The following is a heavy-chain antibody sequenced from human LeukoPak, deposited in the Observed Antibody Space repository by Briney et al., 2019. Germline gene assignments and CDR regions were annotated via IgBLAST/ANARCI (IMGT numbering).Heavy chain of an antibody. CDR3: ARPNSFDI. V-gene: IGHV3-11*04. Sequence: GGSLRLSCAASGFTFSDYYTSWIRQAPGKGLEWVSYISASGDTTHYADSVKGRFTISRDNAQNSVFLQMNSLRAEDTAIYYCARPNSFDIWGQGTMVTVSS. CDR2: ISASGDTT. J-gene: IGHJ3*02. CDR1: GFTFSDYY.